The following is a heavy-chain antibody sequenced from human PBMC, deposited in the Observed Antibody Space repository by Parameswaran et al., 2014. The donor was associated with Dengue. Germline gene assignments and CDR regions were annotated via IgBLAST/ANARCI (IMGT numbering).Heavy chain of an antibody. J-gene: IGHJ6*03. V-gene: IGHV4-30-4*01. CDR3: ARDEYSYGYMDV. Sequence: WIRQPPGKGLEWIGYIYYSGSTYYNPSLKSRVTISVDTSKNQFSLKLSSVTAADTAVYYCARDEYSYGYMDVWGKGTTVTVSS. D-gene: IGHD5-18*01. CDR2: IYYSGST.